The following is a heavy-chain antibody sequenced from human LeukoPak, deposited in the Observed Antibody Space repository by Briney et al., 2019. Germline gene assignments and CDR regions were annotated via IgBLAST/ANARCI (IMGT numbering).Heavy chain of an antibody. CDR2: ISADNGKT. CDR3: ARRGYPVYYYYMDV. V-gene: IGHV1-18*01. J-gene: IGHJ6*03. Sequence: GASMKVSCKTSGYTFTSYGISWVRQAPGQGLEWMGWISADNGKTNYAQKPQGRVTMTTDTSTTTAYMELRSLRSDDTAVYYCARRGYPVYYYYMDVWGKGTTVTISS. D-gene: IGHD5-12*01. CDR1: GYTFTSYG.